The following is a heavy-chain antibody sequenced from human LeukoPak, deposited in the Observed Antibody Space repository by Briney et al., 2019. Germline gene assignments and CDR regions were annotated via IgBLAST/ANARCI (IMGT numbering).Heavy chain of an antibody. V-gene: IGHV4-34*08. CDR2: INQSGRT. J-gene: IGHJ4*02. Sequence: KPSETLSLTCGANGGTFSGYDWSWIRQPPGRGLEWNGEINQSGRTNYNPSLKSRVTISVDTSKNQFSLKLTSVTAAETGVYYCATKHSVAVAANPPYFNYWGQGTLVTVSS. CDR1: GGTFSGYD. D-gene: IGHD6-19*01. CDR3: ATKHSVAVAANPPYFNY.